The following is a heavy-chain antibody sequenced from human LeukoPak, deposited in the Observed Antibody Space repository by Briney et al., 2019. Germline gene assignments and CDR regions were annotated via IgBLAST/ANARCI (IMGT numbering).Heavy chain of an antibody. V-gene: IGHV3-73*01. CDR3: TSIVSRPWATYYYYMDV. J-gene: IGHJ6*03. CDR2: IRSKANSYAT. D-gene: IGHD6-6*01. CDR1: GFTFSGSA. Sequence: GGSLRLSCAASGFTFSGSAMHWVRQASGKGLEWVGRIRSKANSYATAYAASVKGRFTISRDDSKNTAYLQMNSLKTEDTAVYYCTSIVSRPWATYYYYMDVWGKGTTVTVSS.